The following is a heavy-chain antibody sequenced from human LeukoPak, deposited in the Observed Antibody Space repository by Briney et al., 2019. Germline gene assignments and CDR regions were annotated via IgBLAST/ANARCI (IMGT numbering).Heavy chain of an antibody. CDR3: ARDNGERLDY. Sequence: GGSLRLSCAVSGFTFSDYYMSWIRQAPGKGLEWVSYISTSSYTNYADSLEGRFTISRDNAKNLLYLQMNSLRAEDTAVYYCARDNGERLDYWAREPWSPSPQ. V-gene: IGHV3-11*06. CDR2: ISTSSYT. J-gene: IGHJ4*02. CDR1: GFTFSDYY. D-gene: IGHD4-17*01.